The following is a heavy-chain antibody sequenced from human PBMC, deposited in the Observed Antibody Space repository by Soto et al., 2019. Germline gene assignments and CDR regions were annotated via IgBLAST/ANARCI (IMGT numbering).Heavy chain of an antibody. J-gene: IGHJ6*02. D-gene: IGHD3-22*01. CDR1: GYSFTSYW. V-gene: IGHV5-10-1*01. Sequence: GESLKISCKGSGYSFTSYWISWVRQMPGKGLEWMGRIGPSDSYTNYSPSFQGHVTISADKSISTAYLQWSSLKASDTAMYYCATARMIEGPYGMDVWGQGTTVTVSS. CDR2: IGPSDSYT. CDR3: ATARMIEGPYGMDV.